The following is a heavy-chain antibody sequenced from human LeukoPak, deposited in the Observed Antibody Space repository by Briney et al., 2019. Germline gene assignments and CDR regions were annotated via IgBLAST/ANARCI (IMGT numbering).Heavy chain of an antibody. D-gene: IGHD3-22*01. CDR2: IWSGGTNK. CDR1: GFTFSGYG. CDR3: ARTHYDGGGYYKFDS. Sequence: GTSLRLSCAASGFTFSGYGIHWVRQAPGKGPEWVAIIWSGGTNKYYADSVKGRFTISRDNSKNTLYLQMDSLRAEDTALYYCARTHYDGGGYYKFDSWGQGTLVTVSS. J-gene: IGHJ4*02. V-gene: IGHV3-33*01.